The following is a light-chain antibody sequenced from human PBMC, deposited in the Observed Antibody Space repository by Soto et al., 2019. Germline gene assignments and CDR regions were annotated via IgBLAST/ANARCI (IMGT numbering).Light chain of an antibody. CDR3: TSYTRSTPVV. J-gene: IGLJ2*01. V-gene: IGLV2-14*01. CDR1: SSDVGRYNY. Sequence: QSALTQPASVSGSPGQSVTISCTGTSSDVGRYNYVSWYQQHPGKAPKLMIYEVSNRPSGVSNRFSASKSGNTASLTISGLQAEDDSDYYCTSYTRSTPVVFGGGTKLTVL. CDR2: EVS.